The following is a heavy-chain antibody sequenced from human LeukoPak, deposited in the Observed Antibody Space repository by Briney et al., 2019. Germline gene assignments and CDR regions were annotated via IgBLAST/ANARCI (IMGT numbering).Heavy chain of an antibody. D-gene: IGHD3-16*02. Sequence: GGSLRLSCAASGFTVSSNYMSWVRQAPGKGLEWVANIKQDGSEKYYVDSVKGRFTISRDNAKNSLYLQMNRLRAEDTAVYYCARDLYDYVWGSYRYRGFYFDYWGQGTLVTVSS. J-gene: IGHJ4*02. V-gene: IGHV3-7*01. CDR1: GFTVSSNY. CDR2: IKQDGSEK. CDR3: ARDLYDYVWGSYRYRGFYFDY.